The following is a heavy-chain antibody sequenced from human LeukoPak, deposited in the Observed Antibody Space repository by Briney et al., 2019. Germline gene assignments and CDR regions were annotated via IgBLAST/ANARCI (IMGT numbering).Heavy chain of an antibody. J-gene: IGHJ4*02. CDR1: GYTFTDYY. V-gene: IGHV1-2*02. Sequence: GASVKVSCKASGYTFTDYYIHWVRQAPGQGLEWMGWINPNSGGTNYAQKFQGTVSMTRDTSITTAHIELSRLISDDTAVYYCDRGIVYYRFDYWGQGTLVTVSS. D-gene: IGHD3-10*01. CDR3: DRGIVYYRFDY. CDR2: INPNSGGT.